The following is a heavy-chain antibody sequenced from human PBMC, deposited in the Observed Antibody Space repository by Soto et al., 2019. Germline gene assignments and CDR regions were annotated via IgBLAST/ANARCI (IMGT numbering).Heavy chain of an antibody. D-gene: IGHD2-21*02. CDR2: IDHSGTT. CDR3: ARADRTLVTSYGLDV. V-gene: IGHV4-34*01. J-gene: IGHJ6*02. CDR1: GGSFSGFY. Sequence: PSETLSLTCAVSGGSFSGFYWTRIRQPPGEGLEWIGEIDHSGTTNFNPSLRSRLTISLDSSKKHFSLKLTSMTAADAAVYYCARADRTLVTSYGLDVWGQGTTVTVSS.